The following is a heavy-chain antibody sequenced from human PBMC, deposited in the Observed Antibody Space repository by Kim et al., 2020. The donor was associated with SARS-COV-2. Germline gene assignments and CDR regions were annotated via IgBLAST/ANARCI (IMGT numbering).Heavy chain of an antibody. D-gene: IGHD6-19*01. V-gene: IGHV3-11*04. CDR3: AGDGQWLTNWFDP. Sequence: YAAPVKRQFTISRENAKNSLYLQMNSLRAEDTAVYYCAGDGQWLTNWFDPWGQGTLVTVSS. J-gene: IGHJ5*02.